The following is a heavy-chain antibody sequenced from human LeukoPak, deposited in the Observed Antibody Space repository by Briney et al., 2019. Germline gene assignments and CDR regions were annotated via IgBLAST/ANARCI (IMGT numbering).Heavy chain of an antibody. Sequence: GGSLRLSCAASGFTFISYAMSWVRQALGKGLEWVSSISGSGGRTSYADSVQGRFTISRDNSKNTLYLELNSLRAEDAAVYFCAMAVIGSGWTLDYWGQGTLVTVS. CDR2: ISGSGGRT. D-gene: IGHD6-19*01. CDR3: AMAVIGSGWTLDY. J-gene: IGHJ4*02. CDR1: GFTFISYA. V-gene: IGHV3-23*01.